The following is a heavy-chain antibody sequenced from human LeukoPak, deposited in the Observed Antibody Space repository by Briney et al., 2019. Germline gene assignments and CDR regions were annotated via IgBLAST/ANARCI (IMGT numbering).Heavy chain of an antibody. D-gene: IGHD3-3*01. CDR2: ISAYNGNT. Sequence: GASVTVSCKASGYTFTSYGISWVRQAPGQGLEWMGWISAYNGNTNYAQKLQGRVTMTTDTSTSTAYMELRSLRSDDTAVYYCARVSRFLEWLQYYFDYWGQGTLVTVSS. J-gene: IGHJ4*02. CDR3: ARVSRFLEWLQYYFDY. V-gene: IGHV1-18*01. CDR1: GYTFTSYG.